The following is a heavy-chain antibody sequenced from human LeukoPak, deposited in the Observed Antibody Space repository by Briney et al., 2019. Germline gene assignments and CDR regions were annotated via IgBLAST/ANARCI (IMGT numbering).Heavy chain of an antibody. CDR3: AKAPSEYVWGSYRNFDY. CDR2: ISGSGGST. Sequence: GSLRLSFAASGFTFINYAMNWVRQAPGKGLEWVSAISGSGGSTYYADSVKGRFTISRDNSKNTLYLQMNSLRAEDTAVYYCAKAPSEYVWGSYRNFDYWGQGTLVTVSS. J-gene: IGHJ4*02. V-gene: IGHV3-23*01. CDR1: GFTFINYA. D-gene: IGHD3-16*02.